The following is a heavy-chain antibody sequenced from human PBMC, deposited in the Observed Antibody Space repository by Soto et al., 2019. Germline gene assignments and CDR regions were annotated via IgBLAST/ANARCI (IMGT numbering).Heavy chain of an antibody. CDR1: GFTLTTYS. D-gene: IGHD6-19*01. J-gene: IGHJ4*02. CDR2: INKNGFTI. V-gene: IGHV3-48*02. CDR3: ARGAVTGTSLFDY. Sequence: HPVGSLRLSCAVSGFTLTTYSMNWVRQAPGKGLEWISFINKNGFTIYYADSVKGRFTISRDYAKNSLYLQMDSLRHEDTAVYYCARGAVTGTSLFDYWGLGTLVIVSS.